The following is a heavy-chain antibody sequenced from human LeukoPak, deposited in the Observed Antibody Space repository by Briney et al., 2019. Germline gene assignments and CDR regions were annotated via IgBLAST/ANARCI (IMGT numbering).Heavy chain of an antibody. CDR1: GYTFTGYY. CDR2: ISPNSGGT. CDR3: ARDNGLWDY. Sequence: ASVKVSCKASGYTFTGYYMHWVRQAPGQGLEWMGWISPNSGGTNYAQKFQGRVTMTRDTSISTAYMELSRLTSDDTAVFYCARDNGLWDYWGQGTLVTVSS. J-gene: IGHJ4*02. D-gene: IGHD2-8*01. V-gene: IGHV1-2*02.